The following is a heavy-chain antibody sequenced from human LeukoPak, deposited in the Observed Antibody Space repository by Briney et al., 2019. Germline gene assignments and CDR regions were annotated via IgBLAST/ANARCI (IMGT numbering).Heavy chain of an antibody. D-gene: IGHD1-26*01. J-gene: IGHJ5*02. Sequence: SGGSLRLSCAASGFTFSSYWMSWVRQAPGKGLEWVANIKKDGSEKNYVDSVKGRFTISRDNAKNSLYLQMNSLRVEDTAVYYCARQELIGDWFDPGGQGTLVTVSS. CDR1: GFTFSSYW. CDR3: ARQELIGDWFDP. V-gene: IGHV3-7*01. CDR2: IKKDGSEK.